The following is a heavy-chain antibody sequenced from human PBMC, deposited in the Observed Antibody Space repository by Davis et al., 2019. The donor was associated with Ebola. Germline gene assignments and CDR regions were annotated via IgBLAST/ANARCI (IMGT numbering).Heavy chain of an antibody. CDR3: ARDLKRMEAARHLDY. J-gene: IGHJ4*02. Sequence: ASVKVSCKASGYTFTGYYIHWVRQAPGQGLEWMGWINPNNGGTKFAQKLQGRVTMTTDTSTSTAYMELRSLRSDDTAVYYCARDLKRMEAARHLDYWGQGTLVTVSS. D-gene: IGHD6-6*01. V-gene: IGHV1-2*02. CDR2: INPNNGGT. CDR1: GYTFTGYY.